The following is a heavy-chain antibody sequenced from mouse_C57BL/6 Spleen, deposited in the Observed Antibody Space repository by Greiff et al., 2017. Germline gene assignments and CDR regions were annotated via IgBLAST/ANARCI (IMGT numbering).Heavy chain of an antibody. D-gene: IGHD1-1*01. Sequence: VHLVESGPELVKPGASVKISCKASGYSFTSYYIHWVKQRPGQGLEWIGWIYPGSGNTKYNEKFKGKATLTADTSSSTAYMQLSSLTSEDSAVYYCARGGYYGRYYAMDYWGQGTSVTVSS. CDR2: IYPGSGNT. V-gene: IGHV1-66*01. CDR1: GYSFTSYY. CDR3: ARGGYYGRYYAMDY. J-gene: IGHJ4*01.